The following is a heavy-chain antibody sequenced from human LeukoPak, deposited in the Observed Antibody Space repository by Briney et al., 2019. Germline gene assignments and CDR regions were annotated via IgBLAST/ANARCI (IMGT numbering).Heavy chain of an antibody. J-gene: IGHJ4*02. V-gene: IGHV3-7*04. D-gene: IGHD2-15*01. CDR2: IKRDGSER. CDR3: ARGGGSFYNY. Sequence: GGSLRLSCTASGLTISNYWMSWVRQAPGKGLEWVANIKRDGSERYYVDSVKGRFTISRDNAKNSLYLQMNSLRAEDTAVYYCARGGGSFYNYWGQGTLVTVSS. CDR1: GLTISNYW.